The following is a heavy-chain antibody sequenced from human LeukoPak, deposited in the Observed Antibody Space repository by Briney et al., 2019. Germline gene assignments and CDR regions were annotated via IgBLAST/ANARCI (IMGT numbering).Heavy chain of an antibody. CDR2: ISYDGSDK. Sequence: GGSLRLSCAASGFTFSDYGMHWVRQAPGKGLEWAAAISYDGSDKYYADSVKGRFTISRDDSKKTLYLQMNSLRAEDTAVYYCAKDRVVFNRNYAYYFDYWGQGTLVTASS. J-gene: IGHJ4*02. V-gene: IGHV3-30*18. CDR3: AKDRVVFNRNYAYYFDY. CDR1: GFTFSDYG. D-gene: IGHD1-7*01.